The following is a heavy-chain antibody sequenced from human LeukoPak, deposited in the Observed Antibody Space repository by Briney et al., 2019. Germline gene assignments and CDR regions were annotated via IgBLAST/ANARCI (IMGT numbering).Heavy chain of an antibody. CDR3: ARERDSGSFEDAFDI. CDR2: IYTSGST. D-gene: IGHD1-26*01. J-gene: IGHJ3*02. Sequence: SETLSLTCTVSGGSISSGSYYWSWIRQPAGKGLEWIGRIYTSGSTNYNPSLKSRVTISVDTSKNQFSLKLSSVTAADTAVYYCARERDSGSFEDAFDIWGQGTMVTVSS. V-gene: IGHV4-61*02. CDR1: GGSISSGSYY.